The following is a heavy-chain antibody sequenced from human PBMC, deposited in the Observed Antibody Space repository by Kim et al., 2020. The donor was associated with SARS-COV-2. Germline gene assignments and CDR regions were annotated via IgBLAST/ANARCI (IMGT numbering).Heavy chain of an antibody. Sequence: ASVKVSCKASGFTFTSYGINWVRQAPGQGLEWMGWISVYNGITHYAQKLQGRVSLTTDTSTSTAYMELKSLRADDTAVYYCASGLRIAAAAYYYYYDMDVWGQGTTVTVSS. CDR2: ISVYNGIT. D-gene: IGHD6-13*01. CDR3: ASGLRIAAAAYYYYYDMDV. CDR1: GFTFTSYG. V-gene: IGHV1-18*01. J-gene: IGHJ6*02.